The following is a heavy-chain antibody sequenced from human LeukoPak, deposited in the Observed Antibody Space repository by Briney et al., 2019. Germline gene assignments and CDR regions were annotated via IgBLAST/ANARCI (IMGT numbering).Heavy chain of an antibody. CDR2: ISYDGSNK. CDR3: AKDQGGYYAFDI. CDR1: GFTFSSYG. J-gene: IGHJ3*02. Sequence: GRSLRLSCAASGFTFSSYGMHWVRQAPGKGLEWVAVISYDGSNKYYADSVKGRFTISRDNSKNTLYLQMNSLRAEDTAVYYCAKDQGGYYAFDIWGQGTMVTASS. V-gene: IGHV3-30*18. D-gene: IGHD2-15*01.